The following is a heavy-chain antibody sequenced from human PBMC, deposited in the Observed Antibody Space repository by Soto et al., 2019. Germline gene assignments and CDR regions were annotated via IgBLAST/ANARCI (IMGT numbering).Heavy chain of an antibody. D-gene: IGHD3-3*01. CDR3: ARGRGISFGYNWFDP. J-gene: IGHJ5*02. V-gene: IGHV1-46*02. CDR2: INPTEGRT. Sequence: QVQLVQSGAEVRKPGASVKLSCQTSGYPFNSYHMHWVRQAPGQGLEWMGVINPTEGRTRYSQRFQDRVIMTRDTSTSTVYMELSSLRSEDTAIYFCARGRGISFGYNWFDPWGRGTLVTGSS. CDR1: GYPFNSYH.